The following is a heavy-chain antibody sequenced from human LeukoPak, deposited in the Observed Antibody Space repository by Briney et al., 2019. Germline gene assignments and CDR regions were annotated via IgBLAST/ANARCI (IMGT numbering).Heavy chain of an antibody. V-gene: IGHV3-74*01. J-gene: IGHJ6*03. CDR2: INSDGSST. D-gene: IGHD6-19*01. CDR3: ARDASSGWYKYYYYYMDV. Sequence: GGSLRLSCAASGFTFSSYEMNWVRQAPGKGLVWVSRINSDGSSTSYADSVKGRFTISRDNAKNTLYLQMNSLRAEDTAVYYCARDASSGWYKYYYYYMDVWGKGTTVTVSS. CDR1: GFTFSSYE.